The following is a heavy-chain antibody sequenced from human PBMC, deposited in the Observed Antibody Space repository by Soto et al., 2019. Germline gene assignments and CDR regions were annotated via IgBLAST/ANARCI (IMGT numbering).Heavy chain of an antibody. CDR1: GFTFSNYA. V-gene: IGHV3-23*01. J-gene: IGHJ4*02. Sequence: EVQLLESGGGLVQRGGSLRLSCAASGFTFSNYAMSWVRQAPGKGLEWVSLISDSGGSTDYAGSVKGRFTISRDKSKNTLYLQMNSLRAEDTAVYYGAKGPAGGGGCERLDYWGQGSLVTVSS. D-gene: IGHD2-15*01. CDR2: ISDSGGST. CDR3: AKGPAGGGGCERLDY.